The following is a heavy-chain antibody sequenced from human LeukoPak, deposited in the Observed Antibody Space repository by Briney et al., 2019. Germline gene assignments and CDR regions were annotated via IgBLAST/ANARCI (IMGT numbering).Heavy chain of an antibody. CDR3: ARGPDYDFWSGYPY. CDR1: GGSFSGYY. V-gene: IGHV4-34*01. J-gene: IGHJ4*02. Sequence: SETLSLTCAVYGGSFSGYYWSWDRQPPGKGLEWIGEINHSGSTNYNPSLKSRVTISVDTSKNQFSLKLSSVTAADTAVYYCARGPDYDFWSGYPYWGQGTLVTVSS. CDR2: INHSGST. D-gene: IGHD3-3*01.